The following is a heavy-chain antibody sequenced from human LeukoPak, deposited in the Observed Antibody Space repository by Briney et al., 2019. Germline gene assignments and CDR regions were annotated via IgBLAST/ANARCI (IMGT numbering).Heavy chain of an antibody. V-gene: IGHV3-7*03. CDR3: ARARDGYNWDNVFDY. CDR1: GFTFSSYA. J-gene: IGHJ4*02. Sequence: TGGSLRLSCAASGFTFSSYAMSWVRQAPGKGLEWVANMRRDGNEIYYLDSVRGRFTISRDNAKNSLYLQMNSLRAEDTAVYYCARARDGYNWDNVFDYWGQGTLVTVSS. CDR2: MRRDGNEI. D-gene: IGHD5-24*01.